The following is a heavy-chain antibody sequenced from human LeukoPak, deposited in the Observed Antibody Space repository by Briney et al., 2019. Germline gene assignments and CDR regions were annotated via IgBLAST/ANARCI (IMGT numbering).Heavy chain of an antibody. V-gene: IGHV4-4*07. CDR1: GGSISSYY. J-gene: IGHJ6*03. D-gene: IGHD1-1*01. CDR3: AGETGTRLDRVYFYYMDV. CDR2: VYTRGSI. Sequence: PSETLSLTCTVSGGSISSYYWSWIRHPAGKGLEWIGRVYTRGSIYYNPSLTSRVTMSVDTSKNHFSLKLSSVTAADTAVYYCAGETGTRLDRVYFYYMDVWGKGTTVTVSS.